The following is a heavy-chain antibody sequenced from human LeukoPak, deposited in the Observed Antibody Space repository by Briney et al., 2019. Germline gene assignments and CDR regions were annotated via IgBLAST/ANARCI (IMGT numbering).Heavy chain of an antibody. Sequence: GGSLRLSCAASGFSFSRAWMSWVRQAPGKGLEWVGRIKSKSDGGTTDYAAPVKGRFTISRDDSKNTLFLQVNSLKIEDTAVYYCTKLPLRPVGLWGQGPVVTVSS. CDR2: IKSKSDGGTT. D-gene: IGHD2-21*01. J-gene: IGHJ4*02. CDR3: TKLPLRPVGL. CDR1: GFSFSRAW. V-gene: IGHV3-15*05.